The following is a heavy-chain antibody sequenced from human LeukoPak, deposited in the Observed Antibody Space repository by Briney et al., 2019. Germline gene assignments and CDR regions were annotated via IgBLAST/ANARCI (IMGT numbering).Heavy chain of an antibody. CDR1: GYSISSGYY. Sequence: SETLSLTCAVSGYSISSGYYWGWIRQPPGKGLEWIGSIYHSGNTYYNLSLKSRVTISVDTSKNQFSLNLSSVTAADTAVYYCARDSLPLGYCSGGSCRQPDYWGQGTLVTVSS. D-gene: IGHD2-15*01. CDR2: IYHSGNT. CDR3: ARDSLPLGYCSGGSCRQPDY. J-gene: IGHJ4*02. V-gene: IGHV4-38-2*02.